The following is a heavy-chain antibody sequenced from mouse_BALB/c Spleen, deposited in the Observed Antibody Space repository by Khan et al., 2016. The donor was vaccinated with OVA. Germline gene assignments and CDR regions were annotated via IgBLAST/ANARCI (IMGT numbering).Heavy chain of an antibody. J-gene: IGHJ1*01. CDR2: IHPSDSDT. Sequence: QVQLQQSGAELVRPGASVKLSCKASGYSFTSYWMTWVKQRPGQGLEWIGMIHPSDSDTGLNQKFKDKATLTVDKSSSKAYMQLSSPTSEDSAVYYCARGSTASYWFFDVWGAGTTVTVSS. CDR1: GYSFTSYW. CDR3: ARGSTASYWFFDV. D-gene: IGHD1-2*01. V-gene: IGHV1-74*01.